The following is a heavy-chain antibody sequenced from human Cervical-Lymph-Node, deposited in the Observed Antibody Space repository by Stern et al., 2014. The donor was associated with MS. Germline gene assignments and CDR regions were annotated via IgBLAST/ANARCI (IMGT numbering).Heavy chain of an antibody. CDR2: IYGDDDK. J-gene: IGHJ4*02. CDR1: GFSLSTSGVG. V-gene: IGHV2-5*02. Sequence: QITLQESGPTLVRPTQTLTLTCTFSGFSLSTSGVGVGWIRQPPGKALEWLALIYGDDDKRYSPSLKTRGTITKDTSKNQVVLTMSNMDPADTATYYCAHRRMDYTLFDYWGQGTLVTVSS. D-gene: IGHD4-11*01. CDR3: AHRRMDYTLFDY.